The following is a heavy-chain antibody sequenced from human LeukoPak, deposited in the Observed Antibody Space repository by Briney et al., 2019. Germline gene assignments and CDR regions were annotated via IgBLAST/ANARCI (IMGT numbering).Heavy chain of an antibody. CDR2: TYYRSKWYN. J-gene: IGHJ5*02. Sequence: SQTLSLTCAISGDSVSSNTAAWNWIRQSPSRGLEWLGRTYYRSKWYNDYAVFVKSRITINPDTSKNQFSLQLNSVTPEDTAVYYCARGRYCTSISCYNWFDPCGQGTLVTVSS. CDR1: GDSVSSNTAA. V-gene: IGHV6-1*01. D-gene: IGHD2-2*01. CDR3: ARGRYCTSISCYNWFDP.